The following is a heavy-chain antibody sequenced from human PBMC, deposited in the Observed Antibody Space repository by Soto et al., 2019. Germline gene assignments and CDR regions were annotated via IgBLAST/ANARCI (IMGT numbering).Heavy chain of an antibody. D-gene: IGHD1-26*01. V-gene: IGHV5-51*01. CDR2: IYPGDSDT. J-gene: IGHJ6*02. CDR1: GYSFTSYW. Sequence: PGESLKISCKGSGYSFTSYWIGWVRQMPWKGLEWMGIIYPGDSDTRYSPSFQGQVTISADKSISTAYLQWSSLKASDTAMYYCGRLSGNYYYLYGMDVWGQGTTVTVSS. CDR3: GRLSGNYYYLYGMDV.